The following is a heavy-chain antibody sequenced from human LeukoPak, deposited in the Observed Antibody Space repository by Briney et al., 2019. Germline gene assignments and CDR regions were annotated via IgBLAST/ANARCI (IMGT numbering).Heavy chain of an antibody. V-gene: IGHV5-51*03. J-gene: IGHJ4*02. CDR3: ARPTDPGAIDY. D-gene: IGHD1-1*01. CDR1: GYTFTSYW. Sequence: GESLKISCKGSGYTFTSYWIGWVRQMPGKCLEWMGIIYPGDSETRYSPSFQGQVTISADKSISTAYLQWSSLKASDTAMYYCARPTDPGAIDYWGQGTLVTVSS. CDR2: IYPGDSET.